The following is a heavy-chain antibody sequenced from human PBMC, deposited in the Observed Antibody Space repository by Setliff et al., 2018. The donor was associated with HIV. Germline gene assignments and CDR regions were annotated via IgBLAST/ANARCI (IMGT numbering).Heavy chain of an antibody. Sequence: LPAGGRPEWIGHVHTNGFTNYNPSLKSRVTISLDTSRNEFSLKVTSVTAADTATYLCARGVVGNYYDFFNIYFWDYMDVWGNGTTVTVSS. D-gene: IGHD3-3*01. J-gene: IGHJ6*03. CDR2: VHTNGFT. CDR3: ARGVVGNYYDFFNIYFWDYMDV. V-gene: IGHV4-61*09.